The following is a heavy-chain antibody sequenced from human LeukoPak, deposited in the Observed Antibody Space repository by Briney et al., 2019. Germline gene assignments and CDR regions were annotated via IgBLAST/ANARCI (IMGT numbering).Heavy chain of an antibody. CDR2: IYDDNT. CDR1: GFTVSAYA. CDR3: AKVEGVEFDY. Sequence: GGSLRLSCAASGFTVSAYAMAWVRQAPGKGLEWVSTIYDDNTYYADSVKGRFTISRDNSKNTLYLQMNSLRAEDTAVYYCAKVEGVEFDYWGQGTLVTVSS. D-gene: IGHD3-16*01. J-gene: IGHJ4*02. V-gene: IGHV3-23*01.